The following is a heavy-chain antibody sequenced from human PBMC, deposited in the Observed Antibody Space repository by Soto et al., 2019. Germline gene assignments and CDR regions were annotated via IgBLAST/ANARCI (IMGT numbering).Heavy chain of an antibody. CDR1: GFTFSSYW. CDR2: IKQDGSEK. CDR3: ARIISSSRTYYYYGMDV. V-gene: IGHV3-7*05. J-gene: IGHJ6*02. D-gene: IGHD6-13*01. Sequence: GSLRLSCAASGFTFSSYWMSWVRQAPGKGLEWVANIKQDGSEKYYVDSVKGRFTISRDNAKNSLYLQMNSLRAEDTAVYYCARIISSSRTYYYYGMDVWGQGTTVTVSS.